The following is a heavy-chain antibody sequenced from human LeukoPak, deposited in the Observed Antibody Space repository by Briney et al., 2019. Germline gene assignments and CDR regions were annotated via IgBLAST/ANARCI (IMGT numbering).Heavy chain of an antibody. CDR2: INPNSGGT. J-gene: IGHJ4*02. Sequence: ASVKVSCKASGYTFTAYYIHWVRQAPGQGLEWMGRINPNSGGTNYAKKFQGRVTITRDTSISTAYMELSRLKSDDTAVYYCASVTYYDSSGYYLGDYWGQGTLVTVSS. D-gene: IGHD3-22*01. CDR3: ASVTYYDSSGYYLGDY. V-gene: IGHV1-2*06. CDR1: GYTFTAYY.